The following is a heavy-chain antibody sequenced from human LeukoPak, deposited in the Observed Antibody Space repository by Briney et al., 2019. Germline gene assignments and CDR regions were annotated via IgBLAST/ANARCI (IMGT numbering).Heavy chain of an antibody. V-gene: IGHV1-8*03. Sequence: AASVKVSCKASGYTFTSYDINWVRQATGQGLEWMGWMNPNSGNTGYAQKFQGRVTITRNTSISTAYMELSSLRSEDTAVYYCARDQVGPAANGVWFDPWGQGTLVTVSS. J-gene: IGHJ5*02. CDR2: MNPNSGNT. CDR3: ARDQVGPAANGVWFDP. CDR1: GYTFTSYD. D-gene: IGHD2-2*01.